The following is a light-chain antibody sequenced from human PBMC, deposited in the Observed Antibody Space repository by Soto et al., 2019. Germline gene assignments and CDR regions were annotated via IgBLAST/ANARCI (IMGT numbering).Light chain of an antibody. CDR3: SSYTSTYTWV. CDR2: GVS. J-gene: IGLJ3*02. Sequence: QSVLTQPASVAGSPGQSITISCTGTSNDVGGYNYVSWYQQHPGKAPKLLIYGVSDRPSGVSSRFAGSKSVNAASLTISGLQAEDDADYSCSSYTSTYTWVFGGGTKVTVL. V-gene: IGLV2-14*03. CDR1: SNDVGGYNY.